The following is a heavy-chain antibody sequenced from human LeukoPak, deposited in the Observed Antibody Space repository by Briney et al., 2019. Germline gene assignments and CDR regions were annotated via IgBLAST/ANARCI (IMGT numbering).Heavy chain of an antibody. D-gene: IGHD6-19*01. CDR2: IYYSGST. CDR1: GGSISSGDYY. V-gene: IGHV4-30-4*01. Sequence: PSETLSLTCTVSGGSISSGDYYWNWIRQPPGRGLEWIGHIYYSGSTYYNPPLKSRVTISVDTSKNQFSLQLASVTPEDTAVYYCARWRAGALDYWGQGTLVTVSS. CDR3: ARWRAGALDY. J-gene: IGHJ4*02.